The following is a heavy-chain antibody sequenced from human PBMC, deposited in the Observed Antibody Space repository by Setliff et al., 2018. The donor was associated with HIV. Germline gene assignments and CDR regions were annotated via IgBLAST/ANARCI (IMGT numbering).Heavy chain of an antibody. Sequence: SETLSLTCTVSGDSISSGDYYWSWIRQPPGKGLEWIGNIYYSGSTYYNPSLKSRVTISVDTSTNRFSLRLTSVTAADTAVYYSARTKADGYNGVFDSWGRGTLVTVSS. CDR1: GDSISSGDYY. J-gene: IGHJ4*02. D-gene: IGHD5-12*01. V-gene: IGHV4-30-4*08. CDR2: IYYSGST. CDR3: ARTKADGYNGVFDS.